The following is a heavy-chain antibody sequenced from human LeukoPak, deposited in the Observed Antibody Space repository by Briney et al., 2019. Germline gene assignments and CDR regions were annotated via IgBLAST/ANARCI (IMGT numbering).Heavy chain of an antibody. D-gene: IGHD1-1*01. CDR1: GFTFSDYY. J-gene: IGHJ6*02. CDR3: AKGGWNDPYGMDV. V-gene: IGHV3-23*01. Sequence: GGSLRLSCAASGFTFSDYYMSWIRQAPGKGLEWVSAISGSGGSTYYADSVEGRFTISRDNSKNTLYLQMNSLRAEDTAVYYCAKGGWNDPYGMDVWGQGTTVTVSS. CDR2: ISGSGGST.